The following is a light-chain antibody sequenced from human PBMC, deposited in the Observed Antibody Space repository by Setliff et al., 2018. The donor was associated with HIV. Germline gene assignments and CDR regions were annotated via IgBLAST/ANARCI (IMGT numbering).Light chain of an antibody. CDR1: SGDVGRYNL. Sequence: QSVLTQPASVSGSPGQSITISCTGTSGDVGRYNLVSWYQQQPGKPPKLMIYQASKRPSGVSNRFSGSKSGNVASLTISGLQAGDEADYYCCSNTGSNTFVFGTGTKVTVL. V-gene: IGLV2-23*01. J-gene: IGLJ1*01. CDR2: QAS. CDR3: CSNTGSNTFV.